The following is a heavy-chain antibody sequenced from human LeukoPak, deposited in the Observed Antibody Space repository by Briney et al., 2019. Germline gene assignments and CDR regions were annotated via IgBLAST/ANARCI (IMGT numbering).Heavy chain of an antibody. CDR2: TKPDGSAE. CDR3: ARDGGLHTNFDY. J-gene: IGHJ4*02. D-gene: IGHD2-15*01. CDR1: GFSFRNYW. Sequence: GESLRLSCAASGFSFRNYWMGWVRQAPGKGLEWVANTKPDGSAEYYADSVRGRFTASRDNANNLLYLQMNRLRAEDTAVYYCARDGGLHTNFDYWGQRTLLTVSS. V-gene: IGHV3-7*01.